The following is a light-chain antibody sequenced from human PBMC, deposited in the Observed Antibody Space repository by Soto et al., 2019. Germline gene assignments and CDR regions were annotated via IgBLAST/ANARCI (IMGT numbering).Light chain of an antibody. Sequence: DIQMTQSPSTLSASVGDTVTITCRASQTISGWLAWYQQRPGKATNLLIFNASTLESGVPSRFNGSGSGTTFTLTISSLKSDDFATYYCLQYKGYYRTFGQGTKVEIK. V-gene: IGKV1-5*01. CDR2: NAS. CDR1: QTISGW. J-gene: IGKJ1*01. CDR3: LQYKGYYRT.